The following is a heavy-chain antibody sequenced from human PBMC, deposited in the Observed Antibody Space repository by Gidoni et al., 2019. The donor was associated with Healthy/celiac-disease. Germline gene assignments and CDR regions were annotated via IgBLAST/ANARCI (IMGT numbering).Heavy chain of an antibody. J-gene: IGHJ4*02. D-gene: IGHD3-3*01. CDR1: GFTFSSYS. V-gene: IGHV3-21*01. Sequence: EVQLVESGGGLVKPGGFLRLFCAASGFTFSSYSMNWVRQAPGKGLEWVSAISSSSSTIYYADSVKGRFTISRDNAKNSLYLQMNSLRAEDTAVYYCARDSFGVVIPGTFDYWGQGTLVTVSS. CDR3: ARDSFGVVIPGTFDY. CDR2: ISSSSSTI.